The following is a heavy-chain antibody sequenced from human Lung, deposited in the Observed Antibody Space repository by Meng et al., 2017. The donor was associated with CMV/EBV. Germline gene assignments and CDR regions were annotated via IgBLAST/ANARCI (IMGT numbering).Heavy chain of an antibody. V-gene: IGHV1-2*02. CDR2: INPNSGDT. Sequence: SGYTFTGYYMHWVRQAAGQGLEWMGWINPNSGDTNYAQTFQGRVTMTRDTSISTAYMGLSRLRSDDTAVYYCARFVDTAMATGWFDPWGQGTLVTVSS. CDR1: GYTFTGYY. J-gene: IGHJ5*02. D-gene: IGHD5-18*01. CDR3: ARFVDTAMATGWFDP.